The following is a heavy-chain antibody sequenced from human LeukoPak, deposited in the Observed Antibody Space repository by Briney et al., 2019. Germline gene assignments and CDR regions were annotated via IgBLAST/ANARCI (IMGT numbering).Heavy chain of an antibody. Sequence: SETLSLTCAVYGGSFSGYYWSWIRQPPGKGLEWIGEINHSGSTNYHPSLKSRVTISVDTSKNQFSLKLSSVTAADTAVYYCARESPATPLTFDIWGQGTMVTVSS. CDR2: INHSGST. D-gene: IGHD2-15*01. CDR1: GGSFSGYY. V-gene: IGHV4-34*01. CDR3: ARESPATPLTFDI. J-gene: IGHJ3*02.